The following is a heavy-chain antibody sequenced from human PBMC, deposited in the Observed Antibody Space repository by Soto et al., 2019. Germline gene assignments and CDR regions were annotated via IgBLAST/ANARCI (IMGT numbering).Heavy chain of an antibody. CDR1: GFTFSSYG. CDR3: AKGHDYYDSCSDH. D-gene: IGHD3-22*01. J-gene: IGHJ4*02. CDR2: ISYDGSNK. Sequence: QVQLVESGGGVVQPGRSLRLSCAASGFTFSSYGMHWVRQGPDKGLEWVAVISYDGSNKYYTDSVKGRFTVSRDNSKNTLYLEMNSLRPEDTAVYYCAKGHDYYDSCSDHWGQGTLVSVSS. V-gene: IGHV3-30*18.